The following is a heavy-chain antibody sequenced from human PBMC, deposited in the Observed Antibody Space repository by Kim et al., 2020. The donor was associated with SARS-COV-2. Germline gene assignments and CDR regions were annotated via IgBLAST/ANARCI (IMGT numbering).Heavy chain of an antibody. CDR2: IYYSGST. Sequence: SETLSLTCTVSGGSISSYYWSWIRQPPGKGLEWIGYIYYSGSTNYSPSLKSRVTISVDTSKNQFSLKLSSVTAADTAVYYCAREEAARIDPWGQGTLVTVSS. V-gene: IGHV4-59*13. CDR3: AREEAARIDP. CDR1: GGSISSYY. J-gene: IGHJ5*02. D-gene: IGHD2-15*01.